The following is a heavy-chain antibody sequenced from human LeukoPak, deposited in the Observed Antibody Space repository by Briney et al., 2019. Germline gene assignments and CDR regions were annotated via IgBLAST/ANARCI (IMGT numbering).Heavy chain of an antibody. D-gene: IGHD5-18*01. CDR3: AKGGIQLWLLLDY. CDR2: ISGDGVSP. Sequence: GGSLRLSCAASGFTFNNYALTWVRQTPGKGLECVSAISGDGVSPYYADSVRGRFTISRDNSKNTLYLQMNSLRAEDTAVYYCAKGGIQLWLLLDYWGQGTLVTVSS. J-gene: IGHJ4*02. V-gene: IGHV3-23*01. CDR1: GFTFNNYA.